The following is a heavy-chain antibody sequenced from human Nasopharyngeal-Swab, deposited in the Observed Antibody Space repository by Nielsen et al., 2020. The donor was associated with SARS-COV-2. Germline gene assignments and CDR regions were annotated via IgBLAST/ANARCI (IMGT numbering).Heavy chain of an antibody. D-gene: IGHD1-26*01. CDR3: ARDNFLVRWEPDY. J-gene: IGHJ4*02. CDR2: IYYSGST. Sequence: SETLSLTCTVSGGFIDNYYWSWIRQSPGKGLEWIGYIYYSGSTNYNPSLESRVAISIDTSKNQFSLKLKSVTAADTAVYYCARDNFLVRWEPDYWGQGTLVTVSS. CDR1: GGFIDNYY. V-gene: IGHV4-59*12.